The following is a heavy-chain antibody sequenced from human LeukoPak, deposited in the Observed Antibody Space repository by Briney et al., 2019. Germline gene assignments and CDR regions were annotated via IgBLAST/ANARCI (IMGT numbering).Heavy chain of an antibody. J-gene: IGHJ4*02. Sequence: GASVKVSCKASGYTFTSYGISWVRQAPGQGLEWMGWISAYNGNTNYAQKLQGRVTMTTDTSTSTAYMELRSLRSDDTAVYYCARDRSQQLVPFFDYWGQGTLVTVSS. CDR2: ISAYNGNT. CDR1: GYTFTSYG. CDR3: ARDRSQQLVPFFDY. V-gene: IGHV1-18*01. D-gene: IGHD6-13*01.